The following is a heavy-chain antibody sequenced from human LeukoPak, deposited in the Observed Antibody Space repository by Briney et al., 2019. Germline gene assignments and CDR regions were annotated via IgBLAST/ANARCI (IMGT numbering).Heavy chain of an antibody. CDR2: IKQDGNEK. CDR1: GFTFDAYW. CDR3: ARDPLTQNVY. D-gene: IGHD1-14*01. J-gene: IGHJ4*02. V-gene: IGHV3-7*01. Sequence: PAGSLRLSCAASGFTFDAYWISWVRQAPGKGRGWVANIKQDGNEKYYVDSVKGRFTIYRDNAKNSLYLQMNSLRADDTAVYYCARDPLTQNVYWGQGTLGAVSS.